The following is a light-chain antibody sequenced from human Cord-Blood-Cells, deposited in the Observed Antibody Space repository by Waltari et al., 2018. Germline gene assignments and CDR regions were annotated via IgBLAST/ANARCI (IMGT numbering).Light chain of an antibody. CDR3: CSYAGSSTYV. V-gene: IGLV2-23*01. J-gene: IGLJ1*01. CDR2: EGS. Sequence: QSALPHPPSGSGPPERPTPIPSPGTSGKVGGINLVSWYQQHPGKAPKLMIYEGSKRPSGVSNRFSGSKSGNTASLTISGLQAEDEADYYCCSYAGSSTYVFGTGTKVTVL. CDR1: SGKVGGINL.